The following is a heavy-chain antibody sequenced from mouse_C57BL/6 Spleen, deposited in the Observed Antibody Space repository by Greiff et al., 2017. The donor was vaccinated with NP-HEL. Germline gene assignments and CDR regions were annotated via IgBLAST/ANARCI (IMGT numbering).Heavy chain of an antibody. CDR1: GYAFSSSW. J-gene: IGHJ3*01. CDR2: IYPGDGDT. V-gene: IGHV1-82*01. CDR3: ARHWFAY. Sequence: VKVVESGPELVKPGASVKISCKASGYAFSSSWMNWVKQRPGKGLEWIGRIYPGDGDTNYNGKFKGKATLTADKSSSTAYMQLSSLTSEDSAVYFCARHWFAYWGQGTLVTVSA.